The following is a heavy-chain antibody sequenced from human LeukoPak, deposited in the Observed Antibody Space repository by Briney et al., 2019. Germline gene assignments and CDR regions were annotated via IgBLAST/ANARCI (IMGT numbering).Heavy chain of an antibody. CDR2: INPSTGST. V-gene: IGHV1-46*01. J-gene: IGHJ5*02. CDR1: GYIFTSYY. CDR3: ATSWGP. Sequence: ASVKVSCKASGYIFTSYYIFWVRQAPGQGLEWMGIINPSTGSTSYSQKFQGRVTMTRDMSTSTVYMELSSLRSEDTALYYCATSWGPWGQGTLVTVSS. D-gene: IGHD3-16*01.